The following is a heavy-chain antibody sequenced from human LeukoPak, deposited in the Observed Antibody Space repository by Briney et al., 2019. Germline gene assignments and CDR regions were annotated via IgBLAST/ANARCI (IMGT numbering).Heavy chain of an antibody. J-gene: IGHJ4*02. CDR2: ISKDGSNK. CDR3: AKNDYFDSSGYYTC. CDR1: GFTFSTYA. V-gene: IGHV3-30*18. Sequence: GGCLRLSCAASGFTFSTYAMHWGRQAPGKGLEWVAVISKDGSNKYYADSVKGRFTISRDNSKNTLYLQMNSLRAEDTAVYYCAKNDYFDSSGYYTCWGQGTLVTVSS. D-gene: IGHD3-22*01.